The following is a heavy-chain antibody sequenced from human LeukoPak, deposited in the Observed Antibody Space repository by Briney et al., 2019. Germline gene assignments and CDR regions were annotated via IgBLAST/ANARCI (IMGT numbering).Heavy chain of an antibody. D-gene: IGHD5-12*01. CDR2: IYHSGST. J-gene: IGHJ4*02. V-gene: IGHV4-30-2*01. CDR1: GGSISSGGYS. CDR3: AGYSGYDPHY. Sequence: SETLSLTCAVSGGSISSGGYSWSWIRQPPGKGLEWIGYIYHSGSTYYNPSLKSRVTISVDRSKNQFSLKLSSVTAADTAVYYCAGYSGYDPHYWGQGTLVTVSS.